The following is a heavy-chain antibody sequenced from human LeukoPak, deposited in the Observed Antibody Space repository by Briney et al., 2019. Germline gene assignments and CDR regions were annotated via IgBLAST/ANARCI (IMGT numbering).Heavy chain of an antibody. CDR1: GFTVSSNY. J-gene: IGHJ4*02. D-gene: IGHD3-22*01. Sequence: GGSLRLSCAASGFTVSSNYMSWVRQAPGKGLEWVAVISYDGSNKYYADSVKGRFTISRDNSKNTLYLQMNSLRAEDTAVYYCARDYYDSSGYLYYFDYWGQGTLVTVSS. CDR3: ARDYYDSSGYLYYFDY. V-gene: IGHV3-30-3*01. CDR2: ISYDGSNK.